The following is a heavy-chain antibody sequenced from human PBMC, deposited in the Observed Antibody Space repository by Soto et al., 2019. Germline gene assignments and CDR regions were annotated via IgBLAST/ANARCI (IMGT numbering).Heavy chain of an antibody. Sequence: ASVKVSCKASGYTFTGYYMHWVRQAPEQGLEWMGWINPNSGGTNYAQKFQGWVTMTRDTSISTAYMELSRLRSDDTAVHYCAREVDYGDLSRWFDPWGQGTLVTVSS. CDR3: AREVDYGDLSRWFDP. J-gene: IGHJ5*02. V-gene: IGHV1-2*04. D-gene: IGHD4-17*01. CDR2: INPNSGGT. CDR1: GYTFTGYY.